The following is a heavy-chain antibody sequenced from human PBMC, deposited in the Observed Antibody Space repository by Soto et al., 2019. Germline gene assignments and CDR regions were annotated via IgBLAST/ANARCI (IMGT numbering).Heavy chain of an antibody. V-gene: IGHV3-30*03. J-gene: IGHJ4*02. Sequence: QVQLVESGGGVVQPGRSLRLSCAVSGFTVSTYGMHWVRQAPGKGLEWVAVISRDGGTKYYADSVKGRFTISRDNSRNTLFLEMNSLRSDDMAVYYCTGEVASGYWGQGTLAAVSS. CDR2: ISRDGGTK. CDR1: GFTVSTYG. D-gene: IGHD2-8*02. CDR3: TGEVASGY.